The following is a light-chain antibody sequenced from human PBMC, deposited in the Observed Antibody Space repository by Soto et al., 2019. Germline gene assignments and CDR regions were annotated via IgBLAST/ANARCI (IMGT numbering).Light chain of an antibody. CDR3: SSYTSSTILVV. J-gene: IGLJ2*01. Sequence: QSALTQPASVSRSPGQSITISCTGTISDVGGYNYVSWYQQHPGKAPKLMIYEVSNRPSGVSNRFSPSKSGNTASLTISGLQAEDEADYYCSSYTSSTILVVFGGGTKLTVL. CDR1: ISDVGGYNY. V-gene: IGLV2-14*01. CDR2: EVS.